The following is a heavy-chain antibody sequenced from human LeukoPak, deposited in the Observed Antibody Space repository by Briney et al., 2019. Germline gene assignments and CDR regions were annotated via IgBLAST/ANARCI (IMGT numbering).Heavy chain of an antibody. CDR1: GGTFSSYA. D-gene: IGHD1-1*01. CDR2: IIPIFGTA. Sequence: SVKVSCKASGGTFSSYAISWVRQAPGQGLEWMGGIIPIFGTANYAQKFQGRVTITADESTSTAYMELSSLRSEDTAVYYCARWRTEENDFDYWGQGTLVTVSS. J-gene: IGHJ4*02. CDR3: ARWRTEENDFDY. V-gene: IGHV1-69*13.